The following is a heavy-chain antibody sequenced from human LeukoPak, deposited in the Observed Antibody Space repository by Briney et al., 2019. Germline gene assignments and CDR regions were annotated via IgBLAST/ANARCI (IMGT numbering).Heavy chain of an antibody. CDR1: GYTFTGYY. CDR3: ARLSSGSSSWYEYRH. CDR2: INPNSGGT. J-gene: IGHJ4*02. Sequence: ASVKVSCKASGYTFTGYYMHWVRQAPGQGLEWMGWINPNSGGTNYAQKFQGRVTMTRDTSISTVYMELSRLRSDDTAVYYCARLSSGSSSWYEYRHWGQGTLVTVSS. D-gene: IGHD6-13*01. V-gene: IGHV1-2*02.